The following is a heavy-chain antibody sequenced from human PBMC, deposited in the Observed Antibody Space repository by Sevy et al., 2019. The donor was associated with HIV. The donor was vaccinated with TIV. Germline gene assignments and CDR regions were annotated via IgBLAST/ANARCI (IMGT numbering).Heavy chain of an antibody. D-gene: IGHD2-15*01. J-gene: IGHJ5*02. CDR1: KFTVSNNY. CDR3: ARSVVVVDGPRNWLDT. CDR2: LYDSGAA. V-gene: IGHV3-53*01. Sequence: GGSLRLSCAVSKFTVSNNYMTWVRQAPGKGLEWVSTLYDSGAADYAVSVKGRFTVSRDNSKKTLSHQMNSLRAEDTAVYYCARSVVVVDGPRNWLDTWGQGTLVTVSS.